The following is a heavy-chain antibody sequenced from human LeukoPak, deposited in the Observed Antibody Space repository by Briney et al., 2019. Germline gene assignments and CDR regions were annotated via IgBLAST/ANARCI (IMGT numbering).Heavy chain of an antibody. J-gene: IGHJ4*02. CDR1: GGSISSYY. CDR3: ARDLGRSAALYYFDY. Sequence: PSETLSLTCTVSGGSISSYYWSSIRQPPGKGLEWIGYIYYSGSTNYNPSLKSRVTISVDTSKNQFSLKLNSVTAADTAVYYCARDLGRSAALYYFDYWGQGTLVTVSS. V-gene: IGHV4-59*01. D-gene: IGHD1-14*01. CDR2: IYYSGST.